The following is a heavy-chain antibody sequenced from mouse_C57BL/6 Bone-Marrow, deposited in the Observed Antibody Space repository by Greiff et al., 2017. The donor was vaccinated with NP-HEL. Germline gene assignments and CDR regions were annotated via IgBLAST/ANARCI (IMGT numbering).Heavy chain of an antibody. V-gene: IGHV14-4*01. Sequence: EVQLQQSGAELVRPGASVKLSCTASGFNIKDDYMHWVKQRPEQGLEWLGWIDPENGDTEYASKFQGKATITADTSSNTAYLQLSSLTSEDTAVYYCTTIYYYGSSGYFDVWGTGTTVTVSS. D-gene: IGHD1-1*01. J-gene: IGHJ1*03. CDR1: GFNIKDDY. CDR2: IDPENGDT. CDR3: TTIYYYGSSGYFDV.